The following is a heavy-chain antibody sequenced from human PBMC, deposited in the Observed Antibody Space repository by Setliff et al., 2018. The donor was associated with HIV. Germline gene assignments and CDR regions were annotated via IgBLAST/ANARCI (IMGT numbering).Heavy chain of an antibody. CDR3: AGDYRGELHF. J-gene: IGHJ4*02. CDR1: GYIFTSYG. V-gene: IGHV1-18*01. Sequence: GASVKVSCKASGYIFTSYGISWLRQAPGQGLERMGWISAYSGDTDYAQEVLGRITMTTDTSTKTAYMELRGLRSADTAVYFCAGDYRGELHFWGQGTLVTVSS. D-gene: IGHD1-26*01. CDR2: ISAYSGDT.